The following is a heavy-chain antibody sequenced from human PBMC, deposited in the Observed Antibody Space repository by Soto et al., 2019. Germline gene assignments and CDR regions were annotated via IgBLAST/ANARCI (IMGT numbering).Heavy chain of an antibody. J-gene: IGHJ4*02. CDR3: ARGDTSGYPRYSVY. D-gene: IGHD5-12*01. Sequence: QVHLVQSGAEVKKPGASVKVSCKASGYTFTAFDMHWVRQAPGQRLEWMGWISTGNGDTKYSQNFQGRVTFTRDTSANTAYMALSRLDSPDTAVYYCARGDTSGYPRYSVYWGQGTLVTVSS. CDR1: GYTFTAFD. V-gene: IGHV1-3*04. CDR2: ISTGNGDT.